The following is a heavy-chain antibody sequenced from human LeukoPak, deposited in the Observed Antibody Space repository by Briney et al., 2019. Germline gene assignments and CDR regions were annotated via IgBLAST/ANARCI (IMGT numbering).Heavy chain of an antibody. CDR2: ISSSSSTI. V-gene: IGHV3-48*01. Sequence: GGSLRLSCAASGFTFSSHSMNWVCQAPGKGLEWVSYISSSSSTIYYADSVKGRFTISRDNAKNSLYLQMNSLRAEDTAVYYCARGAYYYEDWGQGALVTVSS. CDR3: ARGAYYYED. CDR1: GFTFSSHS. J-gene: IGHJ4*02. D-gene: IGHD3-22*01.